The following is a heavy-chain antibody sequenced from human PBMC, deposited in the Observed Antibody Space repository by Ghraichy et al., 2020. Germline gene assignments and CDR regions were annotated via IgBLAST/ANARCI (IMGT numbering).Heavy chain of an antibody. Sequence: SETLSLTCAVSGGSISSGGYSWSWIRQPPGKGLEWIGYIYYSGSTYYNPSLKSRVTISVDTSKNQFSLKLSSVTAADTAVYYCARGVGGSGTNGYWGQGTLVTVSS. CDR2: IYYSGST. CDR1: GGSISSGGYS. CDR3: ARGVGGSGTNGY. V-gene: IGHV4-30-4*07. J-gene: IGHJ4*02. D-gene: IGHD3-10*01.